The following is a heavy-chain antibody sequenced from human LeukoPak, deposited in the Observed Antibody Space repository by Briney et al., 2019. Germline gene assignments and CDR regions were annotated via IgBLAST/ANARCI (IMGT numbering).Heavy chain of an antibody. Sequence: GRSLRPSCAASGFTFSSYAMHWVRQAPGKGLEWVAVVSYDGSNKYYADSVKGRFTISRDNSKNTLYLQMNSLRAEDTAVYYCARSPGEYYFDDWGQGTLVTVSP. CDR1: GFTFSSYA. CDR3: ARSPGEYYFDD. D-gene: IGHD3-16*01. J-gene: IGHJ4*02. V-gene: IGHV3-30*01. CDR2: VSYDGSNK.